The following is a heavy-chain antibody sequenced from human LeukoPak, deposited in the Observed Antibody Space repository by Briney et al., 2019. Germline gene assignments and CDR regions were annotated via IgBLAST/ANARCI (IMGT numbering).Heavy chain of an antibody. Sequence: PSETLSLTCTVSGGSISSSSYYWGWIRQPPGKVLEWIGSIYYIGSTYYNPSLKSRVTISVDTSKNQFSLKLSSVTAADTAVYYCARGTEVEHSEIYDYGDYGILGENWFDPWAREPWSPSPQ. CDR2: IYYIGST. CDR1: GGSISSSSYY. V-gene: IGHV4-39*07. CDR3: ARGTEVEHSEIYDYGDYGILGENWFDP. D-gene: IGHD4-17*01. J-gene: IGHJ5*02.